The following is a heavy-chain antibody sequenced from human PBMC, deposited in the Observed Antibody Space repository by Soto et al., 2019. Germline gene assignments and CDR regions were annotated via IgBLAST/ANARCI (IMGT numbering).Heavy chain of an antibody. CDR3: ARGSRGYSGYDSWYYYYGMDV. Sequence: ASVKVSCKASGGTFSSYAISWVRQAPGQGLEWMGGIIPIFGTANYAQKFQGRVTITADGSTSTAYMELSSLRSEDTAVYYCARGSRGYSGYDSWYYYYGMDVWGQGTTVTVSS. J-gene: IGHJ6*02. D-gene: IGHD5-12*01. V-gene: IGHV1-69*13. CDR2: IIPIFGTA. CDR1: GGTFSSYA.